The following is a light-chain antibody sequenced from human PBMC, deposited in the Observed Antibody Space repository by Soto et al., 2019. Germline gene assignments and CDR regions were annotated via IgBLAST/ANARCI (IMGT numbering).Light chain of an antibody. V-gene: IGKV3-15*01. Sequence: IGSTQSPATLSVSPGSRSALSGRASQSVSSNLAWYQQKPGQAPRLLVYGASTRATGIPARFSGSGSGTEFTLTISSLQSEDFAVYYCQQYNNWPITFGQGTRVDIK. J-gene: IGKJ5*01. CDR2: GAS. CDR1: QSVSSN. CDR3: QQYNNWPIT.